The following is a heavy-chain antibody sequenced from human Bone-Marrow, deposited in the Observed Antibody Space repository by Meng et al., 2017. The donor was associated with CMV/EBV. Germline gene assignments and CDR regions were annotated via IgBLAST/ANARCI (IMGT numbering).Heavy chain of an antibody. V-gene: IGHV3-30*02. Sequence: GGSLRLSCAASGFTFSSYAMSWVRQAPGKGLEWVAFIRYDGSNKYYADSVKGRFTISRDNSKNTLYLQMNSLRAEDTAVYYCLPAVASYWGQGTLVTVSS. D-gene: IGHD2-2*01. CDR1: GFTFSSYA. CDR2: IRYDGSNK. J-gene: IGHJ4*02. CDR3: LPAVASY.